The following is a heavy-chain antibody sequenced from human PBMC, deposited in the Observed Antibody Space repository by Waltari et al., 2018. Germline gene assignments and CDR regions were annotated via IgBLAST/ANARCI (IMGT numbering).Heavy chain of an antibody. CDR1: GGSISSSSYY. D-gene: IGHD3-22*01. J-gene: IGHJ4*02. CDR2: IYYSGRT. Sequence: QLQLQESGPGLVKPSETLSLTCTVSGGSISSSSYYWGWIRQPPGKGLEWIGSIYYSGRTYYNPSLNSRVTISVDTSKNQFSLKLSSVTAADTAVYYCARHQSSYYDPVDYWGQGTLVTVSS. V-gene: IGHV4-39*01. CDR3: ARHQSSYYDPVDY.